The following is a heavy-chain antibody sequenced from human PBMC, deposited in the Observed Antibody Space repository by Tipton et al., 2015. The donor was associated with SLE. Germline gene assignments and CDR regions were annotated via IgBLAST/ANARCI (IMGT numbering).Heavy chain of an antibody. J-gene: IGHJ6*03. CDR2: INQSGST. CDR1: GGSFRGSY. Sequence: GLVKPSETLSLTCAVYGGSFRGSYWTWIRQPPGKGLEWIGEINQSGSTNYNPSLKSRVTISVDTSKNQFSLKLSSVTAADTAVYYWAGGVSYYYYYYMDVWGKGTTVTVSS. CDR3: AGGVSYYYYYYMDV. V-gene: IGHV4-34*01. D-gene: IGHD4-23*01.